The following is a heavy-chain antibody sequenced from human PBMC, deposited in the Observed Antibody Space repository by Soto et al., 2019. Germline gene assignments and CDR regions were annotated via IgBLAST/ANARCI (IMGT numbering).Heavy chain of an antibody. CDR3: AKSLSTATSSDY. J-gene: IGHJ4*02. CDR1: GFTFSSYA. Sequence: GGSLRLSCAASGFTFSSYAMNWVRQAPGKGPEWVSHISVTGDTYYADSVKGRFTISRGNSKNTLFLQMNSLRAEDTAVYYCAKSLSTATSSDYWGQGTPVTVSS. V-gene: IGHV3-23*01. CDR2: ISVTGDT.